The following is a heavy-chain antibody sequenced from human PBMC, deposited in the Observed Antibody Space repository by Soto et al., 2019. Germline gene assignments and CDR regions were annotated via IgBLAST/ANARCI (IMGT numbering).Heavy chain of an antibody. CDR1: GFTFYSYA. D-gene: IGHD6-6*01. J-gene: IGHJ4*02. CDR3: AKDLAYSSSSGGFDY. Sequence: TGGSLRLSCAASGFTFYSYAMSWVRQAPGKGLEWVSTIGSVGGDTYYADSVKSRFTISRDNSKNTLYLQMNSLRAEDTAVYYCAKDLAYSSSSGGFDYWGQGTLVTVSS. V-gene: IGHV3-23*01. CDR2: IGSVGGDT.